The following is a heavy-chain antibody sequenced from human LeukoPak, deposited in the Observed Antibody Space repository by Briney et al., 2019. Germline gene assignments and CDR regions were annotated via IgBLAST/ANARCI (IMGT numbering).Heavy chain of an antibody. D-gene: IGHD2-15*01. CDR2: INPNSGGT. CDR1: GYTFTGYY. J-gene: IGHJ4*02. Sequence: ASVKVSCKASGYTFTGYYMHWVRQAPGQGLEWMGRINPNSGGTNYAQKFQGRVTMTRDTSISTAYMELSRLRSDDTAVYYCAADLNLGNRGRLAATLFDYWGQGTLVTVSS. CDR3: AADLNLGNRGRLAATLFDY. V-gene: IGHV1-2*06.